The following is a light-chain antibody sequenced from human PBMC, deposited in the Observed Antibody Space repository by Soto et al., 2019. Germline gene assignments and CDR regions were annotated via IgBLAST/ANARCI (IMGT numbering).Light chain of an antibody. J-gene: IGKJ5*01. CDR3: QQSYGATIT. CDR1: QSIRDF. CDR2: SAS. Sequence: DIQMTQSPSSLSASVGDRVTITCRASQSIRDFLNWYQQKPGKAPKLLISSASSLQSGVPARFSGRGSGADFTLSITSLQPEDFATYYCQQSYGATITFGQGTRLEIK. V-gene: IGKV1-39*01.